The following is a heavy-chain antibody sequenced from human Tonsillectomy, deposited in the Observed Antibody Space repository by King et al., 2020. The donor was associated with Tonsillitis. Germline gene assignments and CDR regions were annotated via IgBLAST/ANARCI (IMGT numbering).Heavy chain of an antibody. D-gene: IGHD3-22*01. V-gene: IGHV3-21*01. J-gene: IGHJ4*02. CDR2: ISSSSSYI. Sequence: VQLVESGGGLVKPGGSLRLSCAASGFTFSSYSMNWVRQAPGKGLEWVSSISSSSSYIYYADSVKGRFTISRDNAKNSLYLQMNSLRAEDTAVYYSARVPYYYDSSGYYGNFDYWGQGTLVTVSS. CDR1: GFTFSSYS. CDR3: ARVPYYYDSSGYYGNFDY.